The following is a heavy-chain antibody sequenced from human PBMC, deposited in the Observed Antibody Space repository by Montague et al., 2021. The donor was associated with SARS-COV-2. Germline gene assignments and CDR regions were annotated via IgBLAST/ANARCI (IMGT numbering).Heavy chain of an antibody. V-gene: IGHV4-39*01. J-gene: IGHJ4*02. CDR3: ARLLSWIAAAGTIHYFDY. CDR2: IYDSGST. CDR1: GGSISSNNYY. D-gene: IGHD6-13*01. Sequence: SETLALTCTVSGGSISSNNYYWDWIRQPPGKGLEWIGSIYDSGSTYYNPSLQSRVTISVDTSKNQFSLKLSSVTAADTAVYYCARLLSWIAAAGTIHYFDYWGQGTLVTVSS.